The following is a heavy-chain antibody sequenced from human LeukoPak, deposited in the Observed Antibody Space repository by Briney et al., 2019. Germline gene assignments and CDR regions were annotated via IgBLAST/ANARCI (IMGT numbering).Heavy chain of an antibody. CDR2: MNPNSGNT. CDR1: GYTFTSYD. Sequence: ASVKVSCKASGYTFTSYDINWVRQATGQGLEWMGWMNPNSGNTGYAQKFQGRVTMTRNTSISTAYMELSSLRSEDTAVYYCAREPGEFWSGYYDYWGQGTLVTVSP. CDR3: AREPGEFWSGYYDY. D-gene: IGHD3-3*01. V-gene: IGHV1-8*01. J-gene: IGHJ4*02.